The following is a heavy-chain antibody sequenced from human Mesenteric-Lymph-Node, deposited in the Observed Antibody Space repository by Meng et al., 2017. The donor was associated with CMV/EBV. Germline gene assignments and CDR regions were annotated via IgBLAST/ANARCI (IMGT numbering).Heavy chain of an antibody. D-gene: IGHD1-7*01. CDR3: AKDVKNWNSPDSFHV. Sequence: GGSLRLSCAASGFTFSSYAMSWVRQAPGKGLEWVSGISGSGTNTYYADSVKGRFTISRDNSKKTLYLQMKSLRAEDTAVYYCAKDVKNWNSPDSFHVWGQGTMVTVSS. CDR1: GFTFSSYA. J-gene: IGHJ3*01. V-gene: IGHV3-23*01. CDR2: ISGSGTNT.